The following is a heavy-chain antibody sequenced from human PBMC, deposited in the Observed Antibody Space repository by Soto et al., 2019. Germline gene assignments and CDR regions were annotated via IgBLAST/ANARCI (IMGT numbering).Heavy chain of an antibody. CDR1: GGSISSGDYY. V-gene: IGHV4-30-4*01. Sequence: SETLSLTCTVSGGSISSGDYYWSWIRQPPGKGLEWIGYIYYSGSTYYNPSLKSRVTISVDTSKNQFSLKLSSVTAADTAVYYCARHTYYDSSGAFFQHWGQGTLVTVSS. CDR2: IYYSGST. D-gene: IGHD3-22*01. CDR3: ARHTYYDSSGAFFQH. J-gene: IGHJ1*01.